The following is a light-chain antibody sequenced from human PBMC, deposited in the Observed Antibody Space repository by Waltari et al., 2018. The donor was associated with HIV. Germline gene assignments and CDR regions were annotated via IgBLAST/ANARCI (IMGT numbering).Light chain of an antibody. CDR3: LLSYAGSRPVV. Sequence: QAVVTQEPSLTVSPGGTVTLTCGSSSGPVTSGHHPYWFQQKPGQAPRTLIYDTTYKHSWTPARFSGSLLGGKAALTLSGAQLEDEADYYCLLSYAGSRPVVFGGGTKLTVV. CDR1: SGPVTSGHH. CDR2: DTT. V-gene: IGLV7-46*01. J-gene: IGLJ2*01.